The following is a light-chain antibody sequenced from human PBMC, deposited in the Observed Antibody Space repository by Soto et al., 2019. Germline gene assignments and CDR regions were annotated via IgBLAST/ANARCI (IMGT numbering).Light chain of an antibody. CDR2: GAS. CDR1: QSVSSS. CDR3: QQYNNWPLT. Sequence: EIVMTQSPATLSVSPGERADLSCRASQSVSSSLAWYQQKPGQAPRLLIYGASTRATGIPARFSGSGSGTEFTLTIGSLQSEDVAVYYCQQYNNWPLTFGGGTKVEIK. V-gene: IGKV3-15*01. J-gene: IGKJ4*01.